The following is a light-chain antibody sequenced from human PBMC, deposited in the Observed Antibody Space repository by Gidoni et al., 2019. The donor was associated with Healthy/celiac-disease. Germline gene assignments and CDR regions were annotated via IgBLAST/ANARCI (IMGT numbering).Light chain of an antibody. V-gene: IGLV7-46*01. Sequence: QAVVTQEPSLPVSPGGTVTLTCGSSTGAVTSGHYPYWFQQKPGQAPRTLIYDTSKKHSWTPARFSGSLLGGKAALTLSGAQPEDEAEYYCLLSYSGARPVVFGGGTKLTVL. CDR2: DTS. J-gene: IGLJ2*01. CDR3: LLSYSGARPVV. CDR1: TGAVTSGHY.